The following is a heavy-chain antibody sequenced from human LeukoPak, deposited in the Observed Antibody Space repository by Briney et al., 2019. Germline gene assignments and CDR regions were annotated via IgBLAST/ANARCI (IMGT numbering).Heavy chain of an antibody. D-gene: IGHD6-13*01. CDR3: TTDGFGSSRYYFDY. Sequence: GGSLRLSCAASGFTFSNAWMSWVRQAPGKGLEWVGRIKSKTDGGTTDYAAPVKGRFTISRDDSKNTPYLQMNSLKTEDTAVYYCTTDGFGSSRYYFDYWGQGTLVTVSS. V-gene: IGHV3-15*01. J-gene: IGHJ4*02. CDR2: IKSKTDGGTT. CDR1: GFTFSNAW.